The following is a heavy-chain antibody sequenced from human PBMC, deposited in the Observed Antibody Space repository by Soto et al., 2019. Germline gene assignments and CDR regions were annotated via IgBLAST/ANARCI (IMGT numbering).Heavy chain of an antibody. CDR3: ARGDPKIAAAGLYYYGMDV. D-gene: IGHD6-13*01. CDR1: GGTFSSYA. CDR2: IIPIFGTA. Sequence: QVQLVQSGAEVKKPGSWVKVSCKASGGTFSSYAISWVRQAPGQGLEWMGGIIPIFGTANYAQKFQGRVTITADESTSTAYMELSSLRSEDTAVYYCARGDPKIAAAGLYYYGMDVWGQGTTVTVSS. J-gene: IGHJ6*02. V-gene: IGHV1-69*12.